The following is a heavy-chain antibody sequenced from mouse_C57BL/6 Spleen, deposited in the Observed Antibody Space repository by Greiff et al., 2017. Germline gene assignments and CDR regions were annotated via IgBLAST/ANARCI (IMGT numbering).Heavy chain of an antibody. V-gene: IGHV1-82*01. CDR1: AYAFSSSW. J-gene: IGHJ4*01. CDR2: IYPGDGDT. CDR3: ARSGAAQASSYAMDY. Sequence: QVQLKQSGPELVKPGASAKISCKASAYAFSSSWMNWVKQRPGKGLEWIGRIYPGDGDTNYNGKFKGKATLTADKSSSTAYMQLSSLTSEDSAVYFCARSGAAQASSYAMDYWGQGTSVTVSS. D-gene: IGHD3-2*02.